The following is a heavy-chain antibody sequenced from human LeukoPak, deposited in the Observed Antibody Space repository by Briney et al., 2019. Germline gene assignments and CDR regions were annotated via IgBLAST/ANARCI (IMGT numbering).Heavy chain of an antibody. J-gene: IGHJ5*01. V-gene: IGHV3-11*04. Sequence: GGSLRLSCAASGFTFSDSYMTWVRQAPGKGVEWVAYISGSGHDINYSDSVKGRFTISRDNAKNSLYLQMSSLRVEDTAVYYCTRDPRHSDSCGQGTLVTVSS. CDR2: ISGSGHDI. D-gene: IGHD6-6*01. CDR3: TRDPRHSDS. CDR1: GFTFSDSY.